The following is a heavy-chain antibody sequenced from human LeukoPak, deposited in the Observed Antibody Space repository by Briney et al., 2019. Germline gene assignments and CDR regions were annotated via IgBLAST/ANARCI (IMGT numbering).Heavy chain of an antibody. CDR2: INPTGTST. V-gene: IGHV1-46*01. J-gene: IGHJ5*02. CDR1: GYTFTSHY. D-gene: IGHD3-16*01. CDR3: ARDNSVGDTAWWFDP. Sequence: ASVKVSCKASGYTFTSHYMHWVRQAPGQGLEWMGLINPTGTSTGYAQKFQGRVTMTRDMSTSTDYMELSSLGSEDTAIYYCARDNSVGDTAWWFDPWGQGTLVTVSS.